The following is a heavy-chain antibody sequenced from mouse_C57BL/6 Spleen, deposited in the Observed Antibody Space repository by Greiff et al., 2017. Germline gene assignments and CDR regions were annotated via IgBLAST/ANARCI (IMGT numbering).Heavy chain of an antibody. Sequence: VQLQQSGAELVRPGASVTLSCKASGYTFTDYEMHWVKQTPVHGLEWIGAIDPETGGTAYNQKFKGKASLTADKSSSTAYMELRSLTSEDSAVYYCTREIDGYFAYWGQGTLVTVSA. CDR3: TREIDGYFAY. CDR1: GYTFTDYE. D-gene: IGHD2-3*01. CDR2: IDPETGGT. J-gene: IGHJ3*01. V-gene: IGHV1-15*01.